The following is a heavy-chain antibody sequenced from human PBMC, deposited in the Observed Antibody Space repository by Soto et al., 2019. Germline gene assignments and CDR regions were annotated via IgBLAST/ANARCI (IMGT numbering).Heavy chain of an antibody. CDR3: VRRLTTPVTAMGY. Sequence: QVQLEESGGGVVQPGRSLRLSCKGSGFTFSSYAIQWVRQAPGKGLEWVAAISDDGTNKHTADSVKGRFTISRDNSGNRVDLQVTSLRGEDTAVYYCVRRLTTPVTAMGYWGQGTPVNVSS. J-gene: IGHJ4*02. CDR1: GFTFSSYA. V-gene: IGHV3-30*14. D-gene: IGHD2-21*02. CDR2: ISDDGTNK.